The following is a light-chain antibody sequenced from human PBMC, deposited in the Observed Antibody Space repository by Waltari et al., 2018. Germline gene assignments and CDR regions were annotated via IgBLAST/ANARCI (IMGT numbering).Light chain of an antibody. CDR3: ATWDDSPTGRWV. CDR1: QSNVGDNA. Sequence: QSVLTQPPSASGTPGQRVTISCSGSQSNVGDNAVNWYHQVPGTAPKLVIYRNDQRPSGVPARFTASKSGTSASLAIGGLQSEDEGDYYCATWDDSPTGRWVFGGGTRVTVL. J-gene: IGLJ3*02. V-gene: IGLV1-44*01. CDR2: RND.